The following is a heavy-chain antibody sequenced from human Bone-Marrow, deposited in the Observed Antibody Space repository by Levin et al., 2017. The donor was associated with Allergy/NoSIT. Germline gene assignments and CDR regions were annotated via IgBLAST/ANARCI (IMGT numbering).Heavy chain of an antibody. V-gene: IGHV4-34*01. J-gene: IGHJ3*01. Sequence: GSLRLSCVIYGGSFNNHYWSWIRQPPGKGLEWIGEIRQSGSTNYNPSLKSRVTFSMDTSKNQFSLMLTSVTAADTAVYYCARGGTWPTCLDVWGQGTVVTVSS. CDR1: GGSFNNHY. D-gene: IGHD2-2*01. CDR2: IRQSGST. CDR3: ARGGTWPTCLDV.